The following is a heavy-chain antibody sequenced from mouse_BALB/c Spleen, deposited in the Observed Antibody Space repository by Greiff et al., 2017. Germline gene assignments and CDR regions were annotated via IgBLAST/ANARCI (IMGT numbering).Heavy chain of an antibody. V-gene: IGHV5-6*01. CDR2: ISSGGSYT. Sequence: DVLLVESGGDLVKPGGSLKLSCAASGFTFSSYGMSWVRQTPDKRLEWVATISSGGSYTYYPDSVKGRFTISRDNAKNTQYLQMSSLKSEDTAMYCCASAYYGNLYAMDYWGQGTSVTVSS. J-gene: IGHJ4*01. D-gene: IGHD2-10*01. CDR3: ASAYYGNLYAMDY. CDR1: GFTFSSYG.